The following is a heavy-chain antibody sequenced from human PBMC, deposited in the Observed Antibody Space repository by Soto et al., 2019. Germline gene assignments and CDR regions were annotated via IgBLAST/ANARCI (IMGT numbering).Heavy chain of an antibody. CDR2: ISGSGSNI. D-gene: IGHD3-3*01. CDR1: GFTFSTYA. Sequence: GGSLRLSCAASGFTFSTYAMSWVRQVPGKGLEWVSAISGSGSNIYYADSVKGRFTISRDNAKNSLYLQMNSLRAEDTAVYYCARDLSDFWSGYFWFDPWGQGTLVTVSS. V-gene: IGHV3-21*01. CDR3: ARDLSDFWSGYFWFDP. J-gene: IGHJ5*02.